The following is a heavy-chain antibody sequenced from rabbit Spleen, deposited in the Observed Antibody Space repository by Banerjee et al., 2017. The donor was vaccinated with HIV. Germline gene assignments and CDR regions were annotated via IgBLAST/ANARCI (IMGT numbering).Heavy chain of an antibody. D-gene: IGHD4-1*01. CDR2: IDPVFGIT. J-gene: IGHJ6*01. V-gene: IGHV1S7*01. CDR1: GFTLSSYY. CDR3: ARDLTDAIGWNFGW. Sequence: QLKESGGGLVQPGGSLKLSCKASGFTLSSYYMNWVRQAPGKGLEWIGYIDPVFGITYFANWVNGRFTISSHNAQNTLFLQLNSLTVADTATYFCARDLTDAIGWNFGWWGPGTLVTVS.